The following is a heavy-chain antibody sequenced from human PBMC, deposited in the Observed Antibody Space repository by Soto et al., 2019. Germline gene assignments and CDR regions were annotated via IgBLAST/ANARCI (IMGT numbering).Heavy chain of an antibody. J-gene: IGHJ6*02. CDR3: ARDEIMITFGGVIDYYYYGMDV. V-gene: IGHV4-59*01. Sequence: SETLSLTCTVSGGSISSYYWSWIRQPPGKGLEWIGYIYYSGSTNYNPSLKSRVTISVDTSKNQFSLKLSSVTAADTAVYYCARDEIMITFGGVIDYYYYGMDVWGQGTTDTVSS. CDR1: GGSISSYY. CDR2: IYYSGST. D-gene: IGHD3-16*02.